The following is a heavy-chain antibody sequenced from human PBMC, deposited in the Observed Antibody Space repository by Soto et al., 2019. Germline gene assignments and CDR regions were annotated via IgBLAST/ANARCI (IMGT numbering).Heavy chain of an antibody. CDR2: INTKNGNT. Sequence: QIYLMQSGAEVKKPGASVKVSCKASGYTFTSYGIIWVRQAPGQGLEWMGWINTKNGNTHYAQKLQGRVTMTTDTSTTTAYMELRSLRTDDTAVYFCARDQAPYSNGWYYWGQGTLVTVSS. CDR3: ARDQAPYSNGWYY. J-gene: IGHJ4*02. CDR1: GYTFTSYG. V-gene: IGHV1-18*01. D-gene: IGHD6-19*01.